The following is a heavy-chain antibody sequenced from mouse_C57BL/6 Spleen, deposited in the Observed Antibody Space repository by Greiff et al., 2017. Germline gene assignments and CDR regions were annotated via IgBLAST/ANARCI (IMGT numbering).Heavy chain of an antibody. CDR3: VRHGFYYYGSSYDYAMDY. CDR1: GFSFNTYA. V-gene: IGHV10-1*01. J-gene: IGHJ4*01. CDR2: IRSKSNNYAT. Sequence: EVMLVESGGGLVQPKGSLKLSCAASGFSFNTYAMNWVRQAPGKGLEWVARIRSKSNNYATYYADSVKDRFTISRDDSESMLYLQMNNLKTEDTAMYYCVRHGFYYYGSSYDYAMDYWGQGTSVTVSS. D-gene: IGHD1-1*01.